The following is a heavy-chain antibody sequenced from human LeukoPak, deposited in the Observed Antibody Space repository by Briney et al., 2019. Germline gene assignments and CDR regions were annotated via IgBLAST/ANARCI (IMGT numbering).Heavy chain of an antibody. CDR2: IKNKGVGGTT. CDR1: GFNFNNAW. CDR3: TTLLAVTPLSDIYDY. J-gene: IGHJ4*02. Sequence: GGSLRLSCVASGFNFNNAWMSWVRQAPGKGLEWVGRIKNKGVGGTTDYAAPVKGRFTISRDDSKTTLYMQMNSLKTEDTAVYFCTTLLAVTPLSDIYDYWGQGTLVTVSS. V-gene: IGHV3-15*01. D-gene: IGHD3-3*01.